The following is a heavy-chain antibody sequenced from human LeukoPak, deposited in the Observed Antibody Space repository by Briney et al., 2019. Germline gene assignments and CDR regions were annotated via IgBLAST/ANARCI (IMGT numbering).Heavy chain of an antibody. V-gene: IGHV1-8*01. J-gene: IGHJ4*02. CDR2: MNPTSGNT. CDR1: GYTFTNFD. CDR3: ARGLLTLPLYYAPYFDRGTPHYDY. D-gene: IGHD3-9*01. Sequence: ASVTVSCKASGYTFTNFDINWVRQATGQGLEWMGWMNPTSGNTAFAQKFEGRLTMTRDTSINTAYMELSGLRSEDTAVYYCARGLLTLPLYYAPYFDRGTPHYDYWGQGSLVTVSS.